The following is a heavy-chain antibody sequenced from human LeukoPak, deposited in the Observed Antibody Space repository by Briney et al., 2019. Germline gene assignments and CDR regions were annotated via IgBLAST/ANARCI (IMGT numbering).Heavy chain of an antibody. V-gene: IGHV1-3*04. D-gene: IGHD3/OR15-3a*01. CDR3: ARGLDLRLLNWFDP. Sequence: ASVKVSCKASGYTFTTYSLHWVRQAPGQRLEWTGWINTDDGNTKYSQKFQGRVTITRDTSASTAYMELSSLRSEDTAVYFCARGLDLRLLNWFDPWGQGTLVTVSS. CDR2: INTDDGNT. CDR1: GYTFTTYS. J-gene: IGHJ5*02.